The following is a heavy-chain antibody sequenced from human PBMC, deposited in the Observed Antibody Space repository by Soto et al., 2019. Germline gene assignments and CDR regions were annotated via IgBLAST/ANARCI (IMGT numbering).Heavy chain of an antibody. CDR3: AREGVRGIDV. J-gene: IGHJ6*02. V-gene: IGHV1-8*01. CDR2: MNPKSGKT. Sequence: QVQLVQSGAEVKKPGASVKIYCKASGYTFTSSDIKWVRQATGQGLEWMGWMNPKSGKTGYAKKFQGRGTMTRNTSISTAYMELSSLRSEDTAGYYCAREGVRGIDVWVQRTTVTVSS. D-gene: IGHD3-16*01. CDR1: GYTFTSSD.